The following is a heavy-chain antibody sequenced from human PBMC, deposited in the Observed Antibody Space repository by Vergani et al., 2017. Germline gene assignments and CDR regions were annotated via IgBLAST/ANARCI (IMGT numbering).Heavy chain of an antibody. CDR2: INPNSGGT. J-gene: IGHJ6*02. CDR3: ARDPRGYGGDPEDYYYGMDV. Sequence: QVQLVQSGAEVKKPGASVKVSCKASGYTFTGYYMHWVRQAPGQGLEWMGWINPNSGGTKYAQKFQGRVTMTRDTSISTAYMELSRLRSDDTAVYYCARDPRGYGGDPEDYYYGMDVWGQGTTVTVSS. V-gene: IGHV1-2*02. D-gene: IGHD2-21*02. CDR1: GYTFTGYY.